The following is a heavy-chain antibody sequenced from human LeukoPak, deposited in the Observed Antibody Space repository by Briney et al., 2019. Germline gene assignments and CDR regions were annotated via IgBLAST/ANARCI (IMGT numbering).Heavy chain of an antibody. CDR3: ARALYSSSWYYFDY. D-gene: IGHD6-13*01. CDR1: GGSISSYY. V-gene: IGHV4-4*07. Sequence: SETLSLTCTVSGGSISSYYWSWIRQPAGKGLEWIGRIYTSGGTNYNPSLKSRVTMSVDTSKNQFSLKLSSVTAADTAAYYCARALYSSSWYYFDYWGQGTLVTVSS. J-gene: IGHJ4*02. CDR2: IYTSGGT.